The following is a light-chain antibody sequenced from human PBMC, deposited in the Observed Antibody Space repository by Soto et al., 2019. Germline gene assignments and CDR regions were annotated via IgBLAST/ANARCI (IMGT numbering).Light chain of an antibody. CDR1: QSISSY. CDR3: QHYNYWPST. V-gene: IGKV1-39*01. J-gene: IGKJ2*01. CDR2: AAS. Sequence: MTQSPSSLAAAVGDRVTITWRPSQSISSYLNWYQQKPGKAPNVLIYAASTLQSGVPPRFSGSGSGTEFTLTISSLQPEDFAVYYCQHYNYWPSTFGQGTKVDI.